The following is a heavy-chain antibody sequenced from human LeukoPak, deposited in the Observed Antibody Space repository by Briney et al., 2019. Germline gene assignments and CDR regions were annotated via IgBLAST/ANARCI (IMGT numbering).Heavy chain of an antibody. Sequence: GGSLRLSCEASGFTFTTYSMTWVRQAPGRGLEWGSTISGSGDIIYYADSVKGRFTISRDNPKNTLYLQMNSLRAEDTAVYYCAKGRVGHSPGYYYGNDAFDIWGQGTMVTVSS. CDR3: AKGRVGHSPGYYYGNDAFDI. V-gene: IGHV3-23*01. J-gene: IGHJ3*02. CDR2: ISGSGDII. CDR1: GFTFTTYS. D-gene: IGHD3-22*01.